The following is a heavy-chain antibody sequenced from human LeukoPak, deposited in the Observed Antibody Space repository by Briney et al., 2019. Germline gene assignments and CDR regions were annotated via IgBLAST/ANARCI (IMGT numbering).Heavy chain of an antibody. J-gene: IGHJ4*02. Sequence: GESLKISCKSSGYTFTSYWIGWVRQMPGKGLEWMGIIYPGDSDTRYSPSFQGQVTISADKSISTAYLQWSSLKASDTAMYYCARQIDSGRWDPKFDYWGQGTLVSVSS. CDR1: GYTFTSYW. CDR3: ARQIDSGRWDPKFDY. CDR2: IYPGDSDT. V-gene: IGHV5-51*01. D-gene: IGHD6-13*01.